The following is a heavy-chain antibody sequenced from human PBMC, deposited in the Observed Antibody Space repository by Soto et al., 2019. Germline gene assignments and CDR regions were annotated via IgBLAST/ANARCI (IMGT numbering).Heavy chain of an antibody. D-gene: IGHD5-12*01. CDR3: ARDGGYSGYDPPPYFDF. CDR1: GYIFTKYG. V-gene: IGHV1-18*01. J-gene: IGHJ4*02. Sequence: QVQLVQSGTEVKKPGASVKVSCKASGYIFTKYGISWVRQAPGQGLEWMGWISVYNGNTDHAQKLQGRITMTTDTATSTAYMERGSLRSDDTAVYYCARDGGYSGYDPPPYFDFWGQGTLVTVSS. CDR2: ISVYNGNT.